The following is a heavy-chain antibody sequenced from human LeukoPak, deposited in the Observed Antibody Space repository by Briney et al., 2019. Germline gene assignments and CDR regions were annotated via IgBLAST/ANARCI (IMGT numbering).Heavy chain of an antibody. CDR2: IYYSGST. J-gene: IGHJ4*02. V-gene: IGHV4-59*01. D-gene: IGHD2-2*01. CDR1: GGSISSYY. Sequence: PSETLSLTCTVSGGSISSYYWSWIRQPPGKGLEWIVYIYYSGSTNYNPSLKSRVTISVDTSKNQFSLKLSSVTAADTAVYYCARDLLWSSFDYWGQGTLVNGSS. CDR3: ARDLLWSSFDY.